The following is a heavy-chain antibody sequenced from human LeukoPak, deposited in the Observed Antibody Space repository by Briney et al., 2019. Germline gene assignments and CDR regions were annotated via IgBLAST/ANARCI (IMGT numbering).Heavy chain of an antibody. CDR2: ISSSSSSTI. J-gene: IGHJ4*02. V-gene: IGHV3-48*04. CDR3: ARVGDFWSGYYPD. Sequence: GGSLRLSCAASGFTFSSYSMNWVRQAPGKGMEWVSYISSSSSSTIYYADSVKGRFTISRDNAKNSLYLQMNSLRAEDTAVYYCARVGDFWSGYYPDWGQGTLVTVSS. CDR1: GFTFSSYS. D-gene: IGHD3-3*01.